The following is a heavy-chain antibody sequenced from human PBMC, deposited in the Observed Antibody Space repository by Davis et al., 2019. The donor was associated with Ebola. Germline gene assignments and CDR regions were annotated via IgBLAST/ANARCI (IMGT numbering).Heavy chain of an antibody. CDR2: IYYSGST. CDR3: ARAIGGSSSWFDP. V-gene: IGHV4-59*12. CDR1: GGSISSYY. J-gene: IGHJ5*02. D-gene: IGHD6-6*01. Sequence: SETLSLTCTVSGGSISSYYWSWIRQPPGKGLEYIGYIYYSGSTNYNPSLKSRVTISVDTSKNQFSLKLSSVTAADTAVYYCARAIGGSSSWFDPWGQGTLVTVSS.